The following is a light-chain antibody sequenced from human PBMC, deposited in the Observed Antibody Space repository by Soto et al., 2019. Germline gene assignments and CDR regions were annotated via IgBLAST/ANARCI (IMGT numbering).Light chain of an antibody. Sequence: DIQMTQSPSSLSASVGDTVTITCRASQSINLFLNWYQQKPGKAPKLLIYAASSLQSGVPPRLSGNGSGTDFTLTISSLQPEDFATYYCHQTDSIPETFGRGTKVEIK. CDR1: QSINLF. CDR2: AAS. V-gene: IGKV1-39*01. CDR3: HQTDSIPET. J-gene: IGKJ4*02.